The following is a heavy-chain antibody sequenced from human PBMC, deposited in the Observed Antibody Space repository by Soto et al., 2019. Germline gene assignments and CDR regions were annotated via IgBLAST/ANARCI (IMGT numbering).Heavy chain of an antibody. CDR3: ARVALSGIMMGGADS. D-gene: IGHD1-20*01. CDR2: IVPMFGTT. V-gene: IGHV1-69*01. J-gene: IGHJ4*02. Sequence: QVQLVQSGAEVRRPGSSVKRSCKASGGTFTNFAISWVRQAPGEGLELVGGIVPMFGTTHYPQKFQGRVTVTADESTRTASMVLHGLISADTAIYYCARVALSGIMMGGADSWGQGTQVTVSS. CDR1: GGTFTNFA.